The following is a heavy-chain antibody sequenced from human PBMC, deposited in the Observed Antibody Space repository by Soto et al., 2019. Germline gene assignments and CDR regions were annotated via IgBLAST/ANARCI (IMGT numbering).Heavy chain of an antibody. CDR2: MNPNSGNT. CDR1: GYTFTSYD. CDR3: ARRGRLGYSHGYYHYGMDV. J-gene: IGHJ6*02. V-gene: IGHV1-8*01. D-gene: IGHD5-18*01. Sequence: QVQLVQSGAEVKKPGASVKVSCKASGYTFTSYDINWVRQATGQGLEWMGWMNPNSGNTGYAQKXXGRVTMTRNTXXSXAXXELSSLRSEDTAVYYCARRGRLGYSHGYYHYGMDVWGQGTTVTVSS.